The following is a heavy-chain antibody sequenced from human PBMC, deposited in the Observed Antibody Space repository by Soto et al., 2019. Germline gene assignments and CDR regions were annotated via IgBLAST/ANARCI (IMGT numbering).Heavy chain of an antibody. Sequence: PSETLSLTCAVYGGSFSGYYWSWIRQPPGKGLEWIGEINHSGSTNYNPSLKSRVTISVDTSKNQFSLKLSSVTAADTAVYYCARGLRHVDTAMGPDYWGQGTLVTVSS. D-gene: IGHD5-18*01. J-gene: IGHJ4*02. CDR3: ARGLRHVDTAMGPDY. V-gene: IGHV4-34*01. CDR1: GGSFSGYY. CDR2: INHSGST.